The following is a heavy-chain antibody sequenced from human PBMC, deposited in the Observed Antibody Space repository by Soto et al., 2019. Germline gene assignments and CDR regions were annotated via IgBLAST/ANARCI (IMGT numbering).Heavy chain of an antibody. V-gene: IGHV1-18*04. CDR3: ARGEAYYYDSSGGYDY. Sequence: QVQLVQSGAEVKKPGASVKVSCKASGYTFTSYGISWVRQAPGQGLEWMGWISAYNGNTNYAQKLQGRVTMTTDTSTSTASRELRSLRSDDTAVYYCARGEAYYYDSSGGYDYWGQGTLFTVSS. CDR1: GYTFTSYG. CDR2: ISAYNGNT. D-gene: IGHD3-22*01. J-gene: IGHJ4*02.